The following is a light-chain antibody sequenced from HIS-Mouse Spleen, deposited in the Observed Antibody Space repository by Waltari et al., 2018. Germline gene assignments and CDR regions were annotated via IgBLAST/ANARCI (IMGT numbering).Light chain of an antibody. CDR1: QGISSA. V-gene: IGKV1-13*02. J-gene: IGKJ4*01. Sequence: AIQLTQSPSSLSASVGDRITITCRASQGISSALAWYQQKPGKAPKLLIYDASSLESRVPTMFSGSGSGTYFTLTISSLQPEDFATYYCQQFNSYPALTFGGGTKVEIK. CDR3: QQFNSYPALT. CDR2: DAS.